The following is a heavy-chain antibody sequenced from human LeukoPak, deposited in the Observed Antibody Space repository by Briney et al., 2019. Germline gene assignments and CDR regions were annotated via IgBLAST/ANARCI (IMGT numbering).Heavy chain of an antibody. V-gene: IGHV4-59*12. D-gene: IGHD6-19*01. CDR1: GGSISSYY. CDR2: IYCSGST. CDR3: ARGGIAVAVPNDY. J-gene: IGHJ4*02. Sequence: PSETLSLTCTVSGGSISSYYWSWIRQPPGKGLGWIGYIYCSGSTNYNPSLKSRVTISVDTSKNQFSLKLSSVTAADTAVYYCARGGIAVAVPNDYWGQGTLVTVSS.